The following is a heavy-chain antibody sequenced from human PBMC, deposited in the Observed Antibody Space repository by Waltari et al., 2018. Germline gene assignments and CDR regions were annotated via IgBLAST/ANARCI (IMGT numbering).Heavy chain of an antibody. CDR2: ISWDGDLT. J-gene: IGHJ4*02. V-gene: IGHV3-43*01. Sequence: EVHLVESGGAVVQPGGSLGLSCEASGFIFDDFTMHWVRQPPGKGLEWVSLISWDGDLTYYGDSVKGRFTISRDNSKDSLYLQMNSLRSEDTALYYCVKDIGGSDSWGQGTPVTVSS. CDR3: VKDIGGSDS. CDR1: GFIFDDFT.